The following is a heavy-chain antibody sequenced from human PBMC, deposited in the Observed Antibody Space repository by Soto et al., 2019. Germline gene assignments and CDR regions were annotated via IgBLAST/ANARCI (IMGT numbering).Heavy chain of an antibody. Sequence: PGGSLRLSCAASGFTFSSYAMSWVRQAPGKGLEWVSAISGSGGSTYYADSVKGRFTISRDNSKNTLYLQMNSLRAEDTAVYYCAEDGAWYYYDSSGYYDVDYWGQGTLVTVSS. J-gene: IGHJ4*02. D-gene: IGHD3-22*01. CDR2: ISGSGGST. CDR3: AEDGAWYYYDSSGYYDVDY. CDR1: GFTFSSYA. V-gene: IGHV3-23*01.